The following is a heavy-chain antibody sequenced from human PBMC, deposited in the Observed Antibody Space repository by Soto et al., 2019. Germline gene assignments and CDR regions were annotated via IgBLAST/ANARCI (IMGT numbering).Heavy chain of an antibody. J-gene: IGHJ3*01. CDR1: GGSISSSNW. CDR2: ISRSGAT. V-gene: IGHV4-4*02. D-gene: IGHD6-19*01. Sequence: XATLSLTCAVSGGSISSSNWWTWFRQPPGKGLEWVGEISRSGATNYKPSLKSRVSISVDKSKNQFYLNLDSVTAADTAMYYCARDSASSGVFTWGQGTMVTVPS. CDR3: ARDSASSGVFT.